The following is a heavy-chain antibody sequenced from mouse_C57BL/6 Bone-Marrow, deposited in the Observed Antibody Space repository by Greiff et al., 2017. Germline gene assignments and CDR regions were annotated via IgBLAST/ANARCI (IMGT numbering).Heavy chain of an antibody. V-gene: IGHV1-64*01. Sequence: QVQLQQPGAELVKPGASVKLSCKASGYTFTSYWMHWVKQRPGQGLEWIGMIHPNSGSTKYNEKFKSKATLTVDKPSSTAYMQLSSLTSEDSAVKYCARGGTAQAVAYWGQGTLVTVSA. CDR3: ARGGTAQAVAY. CDR1: GYTFTSYW. J-gene: IGHJ3*01. CDR2: IHPNSGST. D-gene: IGHD3-2*02.